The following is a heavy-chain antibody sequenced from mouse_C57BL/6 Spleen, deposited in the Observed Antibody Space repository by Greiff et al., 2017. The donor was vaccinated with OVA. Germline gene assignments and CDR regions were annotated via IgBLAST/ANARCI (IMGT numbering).Heavy chain of an antibody. V-gene: IGHV5-4*01. CDR1: GFTFSSYA. Sequence: EVQRVESGGGLVKPGGSLKLSCAASGFTFSSYAMSWVRQTPEKRLEWVATISAGGSYTYYPDNVKGRFTISRDNAKNNLYLQMSHLKSEDTARYYCARVITRALDYWGQGTSVTVSS. D-gene: IGHD1-1*01. J-gene: IGHJ4*01. CDR2: ISAGGSYT. CDR3: ARVITRALDY.